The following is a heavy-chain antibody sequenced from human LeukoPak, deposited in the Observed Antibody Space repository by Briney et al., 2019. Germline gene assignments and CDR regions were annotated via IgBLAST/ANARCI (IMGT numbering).Heavy chain of an antibody. V-gene: IGHV5-51*01. J-gene: IGHJ3*02. CDR3: ARCGGVLRFLEWDDAFDI. Sequence: GESLKISCKGSGYSFTSYWIGWVRQMPGKGLEWMGIIYPGDSDTRYSPSFQGQVTISADKSISTAYLQWSSLKASDTAMYYCARCGGVLRFLEWDDAFDIWGQGTMVTVSS. CDR1: GYSFTSYW. D-gene: IGHD3-3*01. CDR2: IYPGDSDT.